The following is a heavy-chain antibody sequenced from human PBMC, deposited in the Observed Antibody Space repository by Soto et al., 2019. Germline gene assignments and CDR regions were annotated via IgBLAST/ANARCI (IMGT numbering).Heavy chain of an antibody. J-gene: IGHJ3*02. V-gene: IGHV3-9*01. CDR3: AKAHIVVVVAATPDAFDI. CDR1: GFTFDDYA. D-gene: IGHD2-15*01. Sequence: EVQLVESGGGLVQPGRSLRPSCAASGFTFDDYAMHWVRQAPGKGLEWVSGISWNSGSIGYADSVKGRFTISRDNAKNSLYLQMNSLRAEDTALYYCAKAHIVVVVAATPDAFDIWGQGTMVTVSS. CDR2: ISWNSGSI.